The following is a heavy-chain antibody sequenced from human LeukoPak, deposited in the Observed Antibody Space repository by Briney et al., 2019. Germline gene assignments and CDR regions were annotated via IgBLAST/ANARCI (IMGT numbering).Heavy chain of an antibody. CDR3: ARDNRLRLGELSFDY. D-gene: IGHD3-16*02. CDR1: GYTFTSYA. V-gene: IGHV7-4-1*02. Sequence: GASVKVSCKASGYTFTSYATNWVRQAPGQGLEWMGWINTNTGNPTYAQGFTGRFVFSLDTSVSTAYLQISSLKAEDTAVYYCARDNRLRLGELSFDYWGQGTLVTVSS. CDR2: INTNTGNP. J-gene: IGHJ4*02.